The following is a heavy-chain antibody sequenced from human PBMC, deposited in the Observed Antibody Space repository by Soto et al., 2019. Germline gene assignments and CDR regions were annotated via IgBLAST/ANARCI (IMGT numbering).Heavy chain of an antibody. CDR1: GFTFSSYG. J-gene: IGHJ4*02. D-gene: IGHD3-9*01. CDR3: AKGTYYDILTGYLGPGGY. V-gene: IGHV3-30*18. CDR2: ISYDGSNK. Sequence: QVQLVESGGGVVQPGRSLRLSCAASGFTFSSYGMHWVRQAPGKGLEWVAVISYDGSNKYYADSVKGRFTISRDNSKNTLYVQMNSLRAEDTAVYYCAKGTYYDILTGYLGPGGYWGQGTLVTVSS.